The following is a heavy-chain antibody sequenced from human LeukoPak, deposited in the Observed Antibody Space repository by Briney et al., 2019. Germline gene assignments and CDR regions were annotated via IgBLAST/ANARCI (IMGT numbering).Heavy chain of an antibody. CDR1: GYTLTSYG. D-gene: IGHD3-10*01. V-gene: IGHV1-18*01. J-gene: IGHJ4*02. Sequence: ASVKVSCKASGYTLTSYGISWVRQAPGQGLEWMGWISAYNGNTNYAQKLQGRVTMTTDTSTSTAYMELRSLRSDDTAVYYCARDIVTMVRGVIYFDYWGQGTLVTVSS. CDR3: ARDIVTMVRGVIYFDY. CDR2: ISAYNGNT.